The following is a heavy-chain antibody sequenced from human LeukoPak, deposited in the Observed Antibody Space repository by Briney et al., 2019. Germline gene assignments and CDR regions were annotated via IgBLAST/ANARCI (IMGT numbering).Heavy chain of an antibody. J-gene: IGHJ4*02. Sequence: GGSLRLSCAASGFSFINAWMSWVRQAPGKGLEWVGRIKSKTDGDTADFAAPVKGRFTISRDDSKNTLYLQMNSLKTEDTAVYYCTTDPLDYWGQGTLVTVSS. V-gene: IGHV3-15*01. CDR3: TTDPLDY. CDR2: IKSKTDGDTA. CDR1: GFSFINAW.